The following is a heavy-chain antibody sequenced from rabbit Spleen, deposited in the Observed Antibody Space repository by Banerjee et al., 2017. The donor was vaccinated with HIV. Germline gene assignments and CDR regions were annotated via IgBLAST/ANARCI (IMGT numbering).Heavy chain of an antibody. J-gene: IGHJ6*01. Sequence: QEQLVESGGGLVQPGGSLKLSCKASGFTLSSYYMNWVRQAPGKGLECIACIYAGSSGSTYYANWAKGRFTISKTSSTTVTLQMTSLTVADTATYFCARDTGSSFSSYGMDLWGPGTLVTV. CDR1: GFTLSSYYM. CDR3: ARDTGSSFSSYGMDL. V-gene: IGHV1S45*01. CDR2: IYAGSSGST. D-gene: IGHD8-1*01.